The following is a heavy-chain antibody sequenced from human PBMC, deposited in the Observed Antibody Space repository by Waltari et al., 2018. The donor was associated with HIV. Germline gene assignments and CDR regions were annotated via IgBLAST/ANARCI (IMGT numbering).Heavy chain of an antibody. CDR3: ARGPGYDFWSEYRSGMDV. CDR2: VNPNSGNT. D-gene: IGHD3-3*01. CDR1: GYTFTGYD. J-gene: IGHJ6*02. V-gene: IGHV1-8*01. Sequence: QVQLVQSGAEVKKPGASVKVSCKASGYTFTGYDINWVRQATGPGLEWMGWVNPNSGNTGFAQKFQGRVIMTRNTSISTAYVELSNLTSEDTAVYYCARGPGYDFWSEYRSGMDVWGQGTTVTVSS.